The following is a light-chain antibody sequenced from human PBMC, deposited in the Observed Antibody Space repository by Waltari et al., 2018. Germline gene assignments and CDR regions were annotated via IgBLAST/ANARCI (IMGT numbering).Light chain of an antibody. CDR2: KAS. CDR1: QSINIW. J-gene: IGKJ5*01. Sequence: DIQMTQSPSTLSASVGDRVTITCRASQSINIWLAWYQQKPGKAPKLLMDKASNLASGVPSRFSGSGSGTEFTLTINSLQPDDFATYYCLQYYTFSVTFGQGTRLDIK. CDR3: LQYYTFSVT. V-gene: IGKV1-5*03.